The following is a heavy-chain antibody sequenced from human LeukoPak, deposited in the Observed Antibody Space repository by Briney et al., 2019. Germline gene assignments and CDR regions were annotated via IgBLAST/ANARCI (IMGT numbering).Heavy chain of an antibody. D-gene: IGHD3-9*01. Sequence: ASVKVSCKASGYTFTSYAMHWVRQAPGQRLEWMGWINAGNGNTKYSQKFQGRVTITRDTSASTAYMELSSLRSEDTAAYYCARVGYDILTGYYRYGMDVWGKGTTVTVSS. J-gene: IGHJ6*04. CDR1: GYTFTSYA. CDR3: ARVGYDILTGYYRYGMDV. CDR2: INAGNGNT. V-gene: IGHV1-3*01.